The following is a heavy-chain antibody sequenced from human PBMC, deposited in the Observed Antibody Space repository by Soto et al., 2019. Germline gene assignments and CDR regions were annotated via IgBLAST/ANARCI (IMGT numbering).Heavy chain of an antibody. Sequence: PSETLSLTCTVPGGSISSGDYYWSWIRQPPGKGLEWIGYIYYSGSTYYNPSLKSRVTISVDTSKNQFSLKLSSVTAADTAVYYCARGRMATINLDYWGQGTLVTVSS. D-gene: IGHD5-12*01. CDR3: ARGRMATINLDY. J-gene: IGHJ4*02. V-gene: IGHV4-30-4*01. CDR2: IYYSGST. CDR1: GGSISSGDYY.